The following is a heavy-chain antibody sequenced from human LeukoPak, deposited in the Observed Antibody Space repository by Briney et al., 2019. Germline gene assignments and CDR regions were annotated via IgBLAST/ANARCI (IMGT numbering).Heavy chain of an antibody. CDR1: GFTFSNYW. V-gene: IGHV3-7*01. CDR2: IKQDGSEK. D-gene: IGHD3-3*01. J-gene: IGHJ4*02. CDR3: ARDPTIFGVVIVPDY. Sequence: PGGSLRLSCAPSGFTFSNYWMSWVRQAPGKGLEWVANIKQDGSEKYYGDSVKGRFTISRDNAKNSLYLQMNSLRAEDTAVYYCARDPTIFGVVIVPDYWGQGTLVTVSS.